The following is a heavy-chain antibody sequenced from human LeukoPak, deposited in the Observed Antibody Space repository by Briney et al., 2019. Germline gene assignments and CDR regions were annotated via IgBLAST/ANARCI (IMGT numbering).Heavy chain of an antibody. CDR1: GFTFSSYS. V-gene: IGHV3-23*01. J-gene: IGHJ2*01. CDR3: AKDAPYSGSYFDWYFDL. Sequence: GGSLRLSCAASGFTFSSYSMNWVRQAPGKGLEWVSAISGSGGSTYYADSVKGRFTISRDNSKNTLYLQMNSLRAEDTAVYYCAKDAPYSGSYFDWYFDLWGRGTLVTVSS. D-gene: IGHD1-26*01. CDR2: ISGSGGST.